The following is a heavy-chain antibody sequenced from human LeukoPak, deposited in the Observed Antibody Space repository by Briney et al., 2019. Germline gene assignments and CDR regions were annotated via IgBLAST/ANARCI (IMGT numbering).Heavy chain of an antibody. V-gene: IGHV4-59*01. CDR2: IYYSGST. J-gene: IGHJ4*02. Sequence: SSETLSLTCTVSGGSISSYYWSWLRQPPGKGLEWIGYIYYSGSTNYNPSLKSRVTISVDTSKNQFSLKLSSVTAADTAVYYCARGDGYSPNDFDYWGQGTLVTVSS. D-gene: IGHD5-24*01. CDR1: GGSISSYY. CDR3: ARGDGYSPNDFDY.